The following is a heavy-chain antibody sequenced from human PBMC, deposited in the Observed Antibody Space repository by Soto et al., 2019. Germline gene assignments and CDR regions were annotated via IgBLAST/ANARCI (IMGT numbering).Heavy chain of an antibody. J-gene: IGHJ5*02. Sequence: QVHLQQWGAGLLRPSETLSLTCAVYGESFIGYYWTWIRQPPGKGLEWIGEINHRGSTNYNPSLKSRVTMSIDTSKNQFSLKLSSVTAADTSVYYCARTDIVTTNWFDPWRQGTLVTVSA. CDR1: GESFIGYY. D-gene: IGHD5-12*01. V-gene: IGHV4-34*02. CDR3: ARTDIVTTNWFDP. CDR2: INHRGST.